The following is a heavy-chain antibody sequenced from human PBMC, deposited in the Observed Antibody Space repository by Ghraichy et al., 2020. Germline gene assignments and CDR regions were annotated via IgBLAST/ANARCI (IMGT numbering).Heavy chain of an antibody. CDR1: GFKFNEYA. D-gene: IGHD2-15*01. J-gene: IGHJ6*02. CDR2: IGWNSGII. CDR3: AKDRTYCNGGSCFDGMDV. V-gene: IGHV3-9*01. Sequence: GGSLRLSCAASGFKFNEYAMHWVRQAPGKGLEWVSGIGWNSGIIGYADSVKGRFTISRDNAKNSLYLQMNSLRAEDTALYFCAKDRTYCNGGSCFDGMDVWGQGTTVTVSS.